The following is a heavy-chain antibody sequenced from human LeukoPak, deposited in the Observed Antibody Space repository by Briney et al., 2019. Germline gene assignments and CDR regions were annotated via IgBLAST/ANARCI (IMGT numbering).Heavy chain of an antibody. D-gene: IGHD3-10*01. CDR3: ASREYYYGSGSLY. CDR2: IIPIFGTA. CDR1: GYTFTSYG. V-gene: IGHV1-69*13. J-gene: IGHJ4*02. Sequence: SVKVSCKASGYTFTSYGISWVRQAPGQGLEWMGGIIPIFGTANYAQKFQGRVTITADESTSTAYMELSSLRSEDTAVYYCASREYYYGSGSLYWGQGTLVTVSS.